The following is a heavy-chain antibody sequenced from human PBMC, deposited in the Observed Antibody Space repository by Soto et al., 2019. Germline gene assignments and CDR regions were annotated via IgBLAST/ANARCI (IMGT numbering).Heavy chain of an antibody. CDR3: TKDQSRNLNHGDYYYYGMDL. CDR2: INHNSGYP. Sequence: EVQLLESGGGWMQPGGSLTLSCSASGFPFDLYLMHWVRQVPGKELEWVSLINHNSGYPYYTDSVKGRFTISRDNSKNTLYLQMNSLRAEDTAVYYCTKDQSRNLNHGDYYYYGMDLWGPGTPVTVSS. J-gene: IGHJ6*02. V-gene: IGHV3-23*01. CDR1: GFPFDLYL. D-gene: IGHD3-3*01.